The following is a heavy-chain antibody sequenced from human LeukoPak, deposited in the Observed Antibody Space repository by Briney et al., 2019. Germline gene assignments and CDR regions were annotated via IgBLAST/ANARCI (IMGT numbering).Heavy chain of an antibody. D-gene: IGHD3-16*01. J-gene: IGHJ3*02. CDR2: INWNGGST. Sequence: GGSLRLSCAASGFTFSSYGMSWVRQAPGKGLEWVSGINWNGGSTGYADSVKGRFTISRDNAKNSLYLQMNSLRAEDTALYYCARARIMITFGNDAFDIWGQGTMVTVSS. CDR3: ARARIMITFGNDAFDI. V-gene: IGHV3-20*04. CDR1: GFTFSSYG.